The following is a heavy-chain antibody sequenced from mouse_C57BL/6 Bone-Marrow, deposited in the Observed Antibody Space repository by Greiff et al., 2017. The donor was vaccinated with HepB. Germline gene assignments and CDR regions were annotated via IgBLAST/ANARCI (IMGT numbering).Heavy chain of an antibody. V-gene: IGHV1-64*01. Sequence: QVQLQQSGAELVKPGASVKLSCKASGYTFTSYWMHWVKQRPGQGLEWIGMIHPNSGSTNYNEKFKSKATLTVDKSSSTAYMQLSSQTSEDSAVYYCFYDGYYSWYFDVWGTGTTVTVSS. CDR2: IHPNSGST. CDR3: FYDGYYSWYFDV. D-gene: IGHD2-3*01. CDR1: GYTFTSYW. J-gene: IGHJ1*03.